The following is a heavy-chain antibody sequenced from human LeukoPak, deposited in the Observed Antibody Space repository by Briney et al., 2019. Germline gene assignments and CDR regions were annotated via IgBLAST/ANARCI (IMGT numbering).Heavy chain of an antibody. CDR2: INPNSGGT. V-gene: IGHV1-2*06. D-gene: IGHD2-2*01. CDR1: GYTFTGYH. J-gene: IGHJ5*02. Sequence: ASVKVSCRASGYTFTGYHMHWVRQAPGQGLEWMGRINPNSGGTNYAQKFQGRVTMTRDTSISTAYMELSRLRSDDTAVYYCARERCSSTSCSPVNWFDPWGQGTLVTVSS. CDR3: ARERCSSTSCSPVNWFDP.